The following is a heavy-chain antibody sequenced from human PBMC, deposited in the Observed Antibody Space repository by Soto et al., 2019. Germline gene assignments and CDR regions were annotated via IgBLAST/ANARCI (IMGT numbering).Heavy chain of an antibody. Sequence: RASVKVSCKASGYTFTSYGISWVRQAPGQGLEWMGWISAYNGNTNYAQKLQGRVTMTTDTSTGTAYMELRSLRSDDTAVYYCARDQAMVTFFDYWGQGTLVNVSS. CDR3: ARDQAMVTFFDY. D-gene: IGHD5-18*01. CDR2: ISAYNGNT. V-gene: IGHV1-18*04. CDR1: GYTFTSYG. J-gene: IGHJ4*02.